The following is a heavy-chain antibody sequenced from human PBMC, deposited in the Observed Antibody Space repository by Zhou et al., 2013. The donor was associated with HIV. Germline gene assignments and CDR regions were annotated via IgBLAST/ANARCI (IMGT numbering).Heavy chain of an antibody. CDR3: ARDQSPGLSYYFDS. Sequence: QVQLVQSGAEVKKPGASVKVSCKASGYTFTTYSLHWVRQAPGQGLEWTGMINPNGGSTNYAQKFQGRVTMTRDTSTSKVYMDLGRLRSEDTAVYYCARDQSPGLSYYFDSWGQGTLVTVSS. D-gene: IGHD1-1*01. CDR1: GYTFTTYS. V-gene: IGHV1-46*01. J-gene: IGHJ4*02. CDR2: INPNGGST.